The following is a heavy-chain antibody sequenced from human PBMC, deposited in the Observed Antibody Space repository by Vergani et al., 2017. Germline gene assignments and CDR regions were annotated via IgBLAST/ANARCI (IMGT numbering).Heavy chain of an antibody. D-gene: IGHD2-15*01. CDR2: ISSSSSYT. J-gene: IGHJ6*02. V-gene: IGHV3-11*05. CDR3: AREPRVVGYGMDV. CDR1: GFTFSSYW. Sequence: VQLVESGGGLVQPGGSLRLSCAASGFTFSSYWMSWIRQAPGKGLEWVSYISSSSSYTNYADSVKGRFTISRDNAKNSLYLQMNSLRAEDTAVYYCAREPRVVGYGMDVWGQGTTVTVSS.